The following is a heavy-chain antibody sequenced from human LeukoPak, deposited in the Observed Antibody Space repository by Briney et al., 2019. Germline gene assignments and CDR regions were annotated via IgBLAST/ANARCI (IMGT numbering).Heavy chain of an antibody. D-gene: IGHD2-15*01. CDR2: IFYSGST. V-gene: IGHV4-39*01. CDR3: ARVLRGGTYYCDY. J-gene: IGHJ4*02. Sequence: SETLSLTCTVSGGSISSSSYYWGWLRQPPGKGLVWVGNIFYSGSTYYNPFLMSRVTISVSTSKNQFSLKIRSVTAADTAVYYCARVLRGGTYYCDYWGQGTMVSVSS. CDR1: GGSISSSSYY.